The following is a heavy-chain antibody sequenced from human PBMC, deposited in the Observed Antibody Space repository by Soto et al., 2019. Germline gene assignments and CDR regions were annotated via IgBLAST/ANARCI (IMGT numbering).Heavy chain of an antibody. V-gene: IGHV4-34*01. Sequence: QVQLQQWGAGLLKPSETLSLTCAVYVGSFSGYYWSWIRQPPGKGLECIGEINHRGSTHYNPSLTSLVTISVDTSTNQVSLKLSSVTAADTAVYSCARAGALPLATRNWFDPWGQGTLVTVSS. D-gene: IGHD2-15*01. CDR1: VGSFSGYY. CDR3: ARAGALPLATRNWFDP. J-gene: IGHJ5*02. CDR2: INHRGST.